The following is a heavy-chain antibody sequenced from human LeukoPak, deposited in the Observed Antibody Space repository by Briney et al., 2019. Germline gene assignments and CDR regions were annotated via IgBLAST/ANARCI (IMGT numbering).Heavy chain of an antibody. Sequence: GGSLRLSCAASGFTFDDYSMHWVRQAPGKGLEWVSLISWDGGSTYYADSVKGRLTISRDNSKNSLYLQMSSLRAEDTALYYCAKGREAPGSYFFDYWGQGALVTVSS. J-gene: IGHJ4*02. V-gene: IGHV3-43*01. D-gene: IGHD6-13*01. CDR2: ISWDGGST. CDR1: GFTFDDYS. CDR3: AKGREAPGSYFFDY.